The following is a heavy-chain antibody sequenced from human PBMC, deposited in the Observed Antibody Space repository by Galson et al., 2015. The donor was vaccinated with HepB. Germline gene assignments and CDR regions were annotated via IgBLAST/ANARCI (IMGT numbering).Heavy chain of an antibody. Sequence: SLRLSCAASGFTFSNYWITWVHQAPGKGLEWVANINQDGSDTNYVDSMKGRFTISRDNAKNSLYLQINSLRVEDTALYYCARGGDGECNYWGQGTLVTVSS. V-gene: IGHV3-7*03. D-gene: IGHD2-21*01. CDR3: ARGGDGECNY. CDR1: GFTFSNYW. CDR2: INQDGSDT. J-gene: IGHJ4*02.